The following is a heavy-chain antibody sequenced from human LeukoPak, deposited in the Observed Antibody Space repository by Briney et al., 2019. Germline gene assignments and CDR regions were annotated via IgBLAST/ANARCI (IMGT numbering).Heavy chain of an antibody. CDR3: ARGHTAVTRHFDF. Sequence: GGSLRLSCAASGFTFSSYGMTWVRQAPGKGLEWVSIISSGSSAIFSADALKGRFTISRDDAKNLLYLDMNSLRAEDTAVYYCARGHTAVTRHFDFWGQGTLATVSS. CDR2: ISSGSSAI. V-gene: IGHV3-21*01. CDR1: GFTFSSYG. J-gene: IGHJ4*02. D-gene: IGHD4-17*01.